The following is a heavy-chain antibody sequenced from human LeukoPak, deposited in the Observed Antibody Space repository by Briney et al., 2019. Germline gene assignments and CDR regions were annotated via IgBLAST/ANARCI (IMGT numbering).Heavy chain of an antibody. CDR2: IYYSGST. D-gene: IGHD6-19*01. CDR3: ARSHSSGWRWFDP. Sequence: PSETLSLTCTVSGGSISSYYWSWIRQPPGKGLEWIGYIYYSGSTNYNPSPKSRVTISVDTSKNQFSLKLSSVTAADTAVYYCARSHSSGWRWFDPWGQGTLVTVSS. V-gene: IGHV4-59*01. CDR1: GGSISSYY. J-gene: IGHJ5*02.